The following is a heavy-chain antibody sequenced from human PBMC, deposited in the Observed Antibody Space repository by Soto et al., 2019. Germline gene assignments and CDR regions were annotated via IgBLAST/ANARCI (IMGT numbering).Heavy chain of an antibody. Sequence: GGSLRLSCAASVFTFSNFGMSWVRQAPGKGLEWVSAISSGYATFYAESVKGRFTISRDNSKNTLYLQMNSLRAEDTAVYYCAKENSGYEKWGLGTLVTVSS. CDR2: ISSGYAT. CDR3: AKENSGYEK. D-gene: IGHD5-12*01. J-gene: IGHJ4*02. CDR1: VFTFSNFG. V-gene: IGHV3-23*01.